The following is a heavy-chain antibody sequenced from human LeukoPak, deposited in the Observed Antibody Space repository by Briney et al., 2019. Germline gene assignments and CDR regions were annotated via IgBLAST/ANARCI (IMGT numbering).Heavy chain of an antibody. Sequence: GGSLRLSCAASGFTFSSYWMHWVRQAPGKGLVWVSRINTDGSSTSYADSVKGRFTISRDNAKNTLYLQMNSLRAEDTAVYYCASTPYSSSSPFDYWGQGTLVTVSS. CDR3: ASTPYSSSSPFDY. CDR2: INTDGSST. V-gene: IGHV3-74*01. CDR1: GFTFSSYW. D-gene: IGHD6-6*01. J-gene: IGHJ4*02.